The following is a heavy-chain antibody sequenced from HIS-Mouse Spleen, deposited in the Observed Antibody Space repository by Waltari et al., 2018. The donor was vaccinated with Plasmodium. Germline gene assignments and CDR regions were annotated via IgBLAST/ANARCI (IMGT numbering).Heavy chain of an antibody. CDR3: ARELTGNDAFDI. D-gene: IGHD7-27*01. V-gene: IGHV4-39*07. J-gene: IGHJ3*02. Sequence: QLQLQESGPGLVKPSETLSLTCPVSGGSLRRSSYYLGWIRQPPGKGLEWIGSIYYSGSTYYNPSLKSRVTISVDTSKNQFSLKLSSVTAADTAVYYCARELTGNDAFDIWGQGTMVTVSS. CDR2: IYYSGST. CDR1: GGSLRRSSYY.